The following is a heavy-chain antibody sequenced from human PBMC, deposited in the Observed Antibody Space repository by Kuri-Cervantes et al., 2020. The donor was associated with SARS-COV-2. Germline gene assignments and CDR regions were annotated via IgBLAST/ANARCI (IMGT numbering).Heavy chain of an antibody. Sequence: GESLKISCAASGFTFSYAWMSWVRQAPGKGLEWVGRIKSKTDGGTTDYAAPVKGRFTISRDGSKNTVYLQLNSLTTEDTAVYYCTTADDILTHDVSDIWSQGTMVTVSS. CDR1: GFTFSYAW. J-gene: IGHJ3*02. V-gene: IGHV3-15*01. CDR2: IKSKTDGGTT. D-gene: IGHD3-9*01. CDR3: TTADDILTHDVSDI.